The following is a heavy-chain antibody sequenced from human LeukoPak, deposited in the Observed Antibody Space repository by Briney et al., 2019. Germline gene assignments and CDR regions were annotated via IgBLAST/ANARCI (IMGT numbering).Heavy chain of an antibody. D-gene: IGHD1-26*01. V-gene: IGHV1-69*05. Sequence: SVKVSCKASGGTFSSYVISWVRQAPGQGLEWMGRIIPAFRTTVFAQRFQGRVTMTTDESTSAAYLDLSSLTFDDTAVYYCARSGSRSWGYFESWGQGTLVTV. CDR1: GGTFSSYV. J-gene: IGHJ4*02. CDR2: IIPAFRTT. CDR3: ARSGSRSWGYFES.